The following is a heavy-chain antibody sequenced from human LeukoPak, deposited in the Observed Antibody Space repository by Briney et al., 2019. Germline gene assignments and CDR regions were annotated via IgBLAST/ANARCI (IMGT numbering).Heavy chain of an antibody. CDR2: INPNSGGT. CDR3: ARAAAGFFDY. V-gene: IGHV1-2*06. Sequence: ASVKVSCKASGCTFTGYYMHWVRQAPGQGLEWMGRINPNSGGTNYAQKFQGRVTITRDTSASTAYMELSSLRSEDTAVYYCARAAAGFFDYWGQGTLVTVSS. J-gene: IGHJ4*02. CDR1: GCTFTGYY. D-gene: IGHD6-13*01.